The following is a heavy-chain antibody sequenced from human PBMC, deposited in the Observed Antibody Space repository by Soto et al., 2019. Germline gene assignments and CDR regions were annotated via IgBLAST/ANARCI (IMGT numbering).Heavy chain of an antibody. J-gene: IGHJ4*02. V-gene: IGHV4-59*12. CDR1: GGSISGYY. Sequence: SETLSLTCTVSGGSISGYYWSWLRQPPGKGLEWIGYMYNSGSTNYNPSLRSRVTMSVDTSKDQFSLKLSSVTAADTAVYYCARVDTSMGATCASYWGQGTLVTVSS. D-gene: IGHD1-26*01. CDR3: ARVDTSMGATCASY. CDR2: MYNSGST.